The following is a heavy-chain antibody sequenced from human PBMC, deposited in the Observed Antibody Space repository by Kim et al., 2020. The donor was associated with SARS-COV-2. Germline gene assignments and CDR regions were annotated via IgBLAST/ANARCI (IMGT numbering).Heavy chain of an antibody. CDR1: GGSISSSSYY. J-gene: IGHJ6*02. D-gene: IGHD4-17*01. Sequence: SETLSLTCTVSGGSISSSSYYWGWIRQPPGKGLVWIGSIYYSGSTYSNPSLQSRVTISVDTSKNQFSLKLSSVTAADTAVYYCARHGGTVTLGYYYYVMDVWGQGTTVTVSS. CDR2: IYYSGST. CDR3: ARHGGTVTLGYYYYVMDV. V-gene: IGHV4-39*01.